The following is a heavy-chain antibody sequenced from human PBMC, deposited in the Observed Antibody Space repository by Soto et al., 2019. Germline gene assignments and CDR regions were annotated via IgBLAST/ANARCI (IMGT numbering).Heavy chain of an antibody. J-gene: IGHJ3*02. CDR3: AREKEDDSGDYNAFDI. Sequence: SETLSLTCTVSGDSINNGDCYWSWLRQLPGKGLEWIGYTYYSGSKYYNPSLKSRVSMSVDTSKNHFSLNLTSVTAADTAVYYCAREKEDDSGDYNAFDIWGQGTVVTVSS. CDR2: TYYSGSK. CDR1: GDSINNGDCY. V-gene: IGHV4-30-4*01. D-gene: IGHD4-17*01.